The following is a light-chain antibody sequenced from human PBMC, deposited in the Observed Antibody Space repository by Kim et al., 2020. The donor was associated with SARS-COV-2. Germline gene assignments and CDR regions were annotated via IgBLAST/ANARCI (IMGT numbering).Light chain of an antibody. J-gene: IGKJ1*01. Sequence: YPGESATLSCRSSQTINNRLVWYQQKPGQAPRLLIYDATTRATGIPARFIGSGSETDFTLTINGLQSEDFAVYYCQQSNNWPPLTFGQGTKVDIK. V-gene: IGKV3-15*01. CDR2: DAT. CDR1: QTINNR. CDR3: QQSNNWPPLT.